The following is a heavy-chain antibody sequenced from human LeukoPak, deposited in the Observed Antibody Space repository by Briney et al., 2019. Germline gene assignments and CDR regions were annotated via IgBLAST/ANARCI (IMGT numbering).Heavy chain of an antibody. CDR3: ASFQDYYDSSGPDY. Sequence: SVKVSCKASGGTLNSFSITWVRQAPGQGLECLGRIVPVLRVLHYAQKFQGRVTITADKSTSTAYMELSSLRSEDTAVYYCASFQDYYDSSGPDYWGQGTLVTVSS. J-gene: IGHJ4*02. D-gene: IGHD3-22*01. CDR2: IVPVLRVL. V-gene: IGHV1-69*02. CDR1: GGTLNSFS.